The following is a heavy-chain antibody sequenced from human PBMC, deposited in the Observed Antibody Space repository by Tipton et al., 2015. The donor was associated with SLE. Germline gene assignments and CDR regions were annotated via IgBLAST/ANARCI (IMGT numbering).Heavy chain of an antibody. CDR1: GGSISSGGYY. D-gene: IGHD4-11*01. V-gene: IGHV4-31*03. Sequence: TLSLTCTVSGGSISSGGYYWSWIRQHPGKGLEWIGYIYTSGSTNYNPSLKSRVTLSVDTSKNQFSLKLSSVTAADTAVYYCARLGGYSTYFDYWGQGTLVTVSS. CDR3: ARLGGYSTYFDY. CDR2: IYTSGST. J-gene: IGHJ4*02.